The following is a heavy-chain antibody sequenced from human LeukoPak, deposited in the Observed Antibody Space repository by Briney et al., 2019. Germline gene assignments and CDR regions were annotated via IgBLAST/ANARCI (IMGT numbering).Heavy chain of an antibody. Sequence: GGSLRLSCAASGFTFSSNAMSWVRQAPGKGLEWVANIKQDGSEKYYVDSVKGRFTISRDNAKNSLYLQMNSLRAEDTAVYYCARVRDPYYFDYWGQGTLVTVSS. V-gene: IGHV3-7*01. CDR2: IKQDGSEK. J-gene: IGHJ4*02. D-gene: IGHD5-24*01. CDR1: GFTFSSNA. CDR3: ARVRDPYYFDY.